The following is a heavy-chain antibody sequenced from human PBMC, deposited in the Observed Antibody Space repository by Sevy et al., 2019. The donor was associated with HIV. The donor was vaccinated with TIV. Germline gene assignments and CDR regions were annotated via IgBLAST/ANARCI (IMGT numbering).Heavy chain of an antibody. CDR1: GFTFSSYA. D-gene: IGHD3-3*02. Sequence: GGSRRLSCAASGFTFSSYAMSWVRQAPGKGLEWVSAISGSSGSTYYADSVKGRFTISRDNSKNTLYLQMNSLRAEDTAVYYCAKIRSTSHDAFDIWGQGTMVTVSS. CDR3: AKIRSTSHDAFDI. V-gene: IGHV3-23*01. CDR2: ISGSSGST. J-gene: IGHJ3*02.